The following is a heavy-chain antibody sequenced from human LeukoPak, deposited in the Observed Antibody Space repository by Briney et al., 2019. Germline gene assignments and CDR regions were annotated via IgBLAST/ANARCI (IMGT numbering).Heavy chain of an antibody. CDR1: GGPFSGYY. D-gene: IGHD5-18*01. CDR2: INHSGST. V-gene: IGHV4-34*01. Sequence: PSETLSLTCAVYGGPFSGYYWSWIRQPPGKGLEWIGEINHSGSTNYNPSLKSRVTISVDTSKNQFSLKLSSVTAADTAVYYCAKDRWGYSYGGDWGQGTLVTVSS. J-gene: IGHJ4*02. CDR3: AKDRWGYSYGGD.